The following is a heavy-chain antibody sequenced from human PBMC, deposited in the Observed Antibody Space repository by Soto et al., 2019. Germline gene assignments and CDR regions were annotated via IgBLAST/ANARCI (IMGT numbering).Heavy chain of an antibody. J-gene: IGHJ4*02. CDR1: GDSISSDKW. CDR2: IHNSGRT. V-gene: IGHV4-4*02. D-gene: IGHD2-21*02. CDR3: ARGGDWQFDY. Sequence: QVQLQESGPGLVKPSGTLSLTCAVSGDSISSDKWWSWVRQPPGKGLEWIGEIHNSGRTNYNPSLKSRVTILVEKSKKQVSLELSSMTAADTAVYYCARGGDWQFDYWGQGTLVTVSS.